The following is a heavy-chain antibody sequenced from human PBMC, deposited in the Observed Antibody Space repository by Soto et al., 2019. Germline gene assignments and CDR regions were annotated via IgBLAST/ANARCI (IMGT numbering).Heavy chain of an antibody. V-gene: IGHV2-5*02. Sequence: ESGPTLVNPTQTLTLTCTFSGFSLSASGEGVGWIRQPPGKALEWLALIYWDDDRRYSPSLKSRPTITKDTSKNQVVLTMTNMDHVDTATYYCALLYSSGPYYYYAMDVWGQGTTVTVSS. J-gene: IGHJ6*02. CDR3: ALLYSSGPYYYYAMDV. D-gene: IGHD6-19*01. CDR1: GFSLSASGEG. CDR2: IYWDDDR.